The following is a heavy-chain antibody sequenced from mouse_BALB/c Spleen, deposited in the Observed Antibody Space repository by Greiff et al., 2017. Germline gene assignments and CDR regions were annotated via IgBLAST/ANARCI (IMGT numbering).Heavy chain of an antibody. CDR3: ARREESMDY. V-gene: IGHV1-87*01. CDR2: IYPGDGDT. J-gene: IGHJ4*01. CDR1: GYTFTSYW. Sequence: QVQLQQSGAELARPGASVKLSCKASGYTFTSYWMQWVKQRPGQGLEWIAAIYPGDGDTRYTQKFKGKATLTADKSSSTAYMQLSSLASEDSAVYYCARREESMDYWGQGTSVTVSS.